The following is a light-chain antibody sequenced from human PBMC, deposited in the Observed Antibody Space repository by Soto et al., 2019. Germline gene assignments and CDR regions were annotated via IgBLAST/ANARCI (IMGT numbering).Light chain of an antibody. CDR3: QQLTNFRYT. CDR2: GES. CDR1: QGINKF. Sequence: QLTKSPSSLSAAVGDRVTINCRASQGINKFLAWYQQRPGKAPQLLVYGESTLQSGVPSSFSGSGYGTDFTLTISSLQPEDFSTYYFQQLTNFRYTFGQGT. J-gene: IGKJ2*01. V-gene: IGKV1-9*01.